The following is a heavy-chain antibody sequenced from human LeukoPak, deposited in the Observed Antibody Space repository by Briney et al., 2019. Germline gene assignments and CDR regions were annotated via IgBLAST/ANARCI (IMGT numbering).Heavy chain of an antibody. Sequence: PGGSLRLSCAASGFTFSSYWMSWVRQAPGKGLEWVANIKQDGSEKYYVDSVKGRFTISRDNAKNSLYLQMHNLRADDTAVYYCAKKGQADDDGKPDWGQGTLVIVSS. CDR3: AKKGQADDDGKPD. CDR1: GFTFSSYW. V-gene: IGHV3-7*03. D-gene: IGHD1-1*01. J-gene: IGHJ4*02. CDR2: IKQDGSEK.